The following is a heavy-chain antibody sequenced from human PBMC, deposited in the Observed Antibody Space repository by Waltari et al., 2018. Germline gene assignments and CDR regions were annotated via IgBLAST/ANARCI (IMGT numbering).Heavy chain of an antibody. J-gene: IGHJ6*02. V-gene: IGHV1-3*01. CDR3: ARDTPGYYYGMDV. D-gene: IGHD2-2*01. Sequence: QVQLVQSGAEVKKPGASVKVSCKASGYTFTSYAMHWVRQAPGQRLEWMGWINAGNGKTKYSQKFQGRVTSTRDTSASTAYMELSSLRSEDTAVYYCARDTPGYYYGMDVWGQGTTVTVSS. CDR2: INAGNGKT. CDR1: GYTFTSYA.